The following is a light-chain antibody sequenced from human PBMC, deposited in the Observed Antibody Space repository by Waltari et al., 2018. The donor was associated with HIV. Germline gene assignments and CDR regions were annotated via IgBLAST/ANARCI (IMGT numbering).Light chain of an antibody. Sequence: EIVMTQSPATLSVSPGERATLSCRASPILTINLAWYQQKPGQAPRLRIYAASTRASGIPARFTVSGSGTEFTLTISSLQAEDFAFYYCQQYNNWPRTFGQVTKVEIK. J-gene: IGKJ1*01. CDR1: PILTIN. V-gene: IGKV3-15*01. CDR2: AAS. CDR3: QQYNNWPRT.